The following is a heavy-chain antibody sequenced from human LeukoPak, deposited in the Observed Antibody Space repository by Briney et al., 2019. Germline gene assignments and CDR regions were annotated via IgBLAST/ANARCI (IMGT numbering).Heavy chain of an antibody. D-gene: IGHD3-16*01. CDR2: VYYIGKP. J-gene: IGHJ3*01. CDR3: ARRFRTGGDLHHDAYDV. CDR1: GGSISDYF. V-gene: IGHV4-59*12. Sequence: SETLSLTCSVSGGSISDYFWGWIRQPPGKGLEWIGHVYYIGKPTCSPSLESRVSISVDTSRNQFSLELTSVTAADTAVYYCARRFRTGGDLHHDAYDVWGQGTVVTVSS.